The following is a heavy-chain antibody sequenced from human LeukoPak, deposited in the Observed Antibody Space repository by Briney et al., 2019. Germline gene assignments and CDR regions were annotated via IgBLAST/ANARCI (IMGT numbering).Heavy chain of an antibody. CDR1: GFTFSSYA. J-gene: IGHJ4*02. CDR3: AGNHGDYGLFDY. V-gene: IGHV3-23*01. D-gene: IGHD4-17*01. Sequence: GGSLRLSCAASGFTFSSYAMSWVRQAPGKGLEWVSAISGSGGSTYYADSVKGRFTISRDNSKNTLYLQMNSLRAEDTAVYYCAGNHGDYGLFDYWGQGTLVTVSS. CDR2: ISGSGGST.